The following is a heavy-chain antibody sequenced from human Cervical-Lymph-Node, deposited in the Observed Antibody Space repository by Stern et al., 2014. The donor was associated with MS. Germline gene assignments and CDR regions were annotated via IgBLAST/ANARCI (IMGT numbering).Heavy chain of an antibody. V-gene: IGHV7-4-1*02. CDR2: INTSTGLP. J-gene: IGHJ6*02. CDR3: ARGGASWRYGMDV. CDR1: GYSFTNYA. D-gene: IGHD5-12*01. Sequence: VQLVESGSELKKPGASVKVSCKASGYSFTNYAMNWVRQAPGQGLEWMGWINTSTGLPTYGQGYTGRFVLSLDTSVSTAYLQISSLKVEDTAVYYCARGGASWRYGMDVWGQGTTVTVSS.